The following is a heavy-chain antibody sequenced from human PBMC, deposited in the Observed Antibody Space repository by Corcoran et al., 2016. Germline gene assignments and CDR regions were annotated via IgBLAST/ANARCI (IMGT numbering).Heavy chain of an antibody. J-gene: IGHJ6*02. CDR1: GGSISSYY. CDR2: IYTSGST. V-gene: IGHV4-4*07. D-gene: IGHD4-17*01. Sequence: QVQLQESGPGLVKPSETLSLTCTVSGGSISSYYWSWIRQPAGKGLEWIGRIYTSGSTNYNPSLKSRVTMSVDTSKNQFSLKLSSVTAADTAVYYCARDAKGYGVRGYYYYGMDVWGQGTTVTVSS. CDR3: ARDAKGYGVRGYYYYGMDV.